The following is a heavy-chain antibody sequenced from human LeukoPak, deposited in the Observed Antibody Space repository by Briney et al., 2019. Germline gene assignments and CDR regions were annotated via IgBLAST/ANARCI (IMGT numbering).Heavy chain of an antibody. D-gene: IGHD5-18*01. CDR3: ARDGHSYGYDLDY. J-gene: IGHJ4*02. CDR1: GLTFSDYY. CDR2: ISSSSSYT. V-gene: IGHV3-11*06. Sequence: GGSLRLSCAASGLTFSDYYMSWIRQAPGKGLEWVSYISSSSSYTNYADSVKGRFTISRDNAKNSLYLQMHSLRAEDTAVYYCARDGHSYGYDLDYWGQGTLVTVSS.